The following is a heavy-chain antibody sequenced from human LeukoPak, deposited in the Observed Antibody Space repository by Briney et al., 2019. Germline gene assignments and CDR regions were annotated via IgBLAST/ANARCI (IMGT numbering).Heavy chain of an antibody. CDR1: GGSISSYY. CDR2: IYYSGST. CDR3: ARTYRSSGLGYFDL. J-gene: IGHJ2*01. Sequence: PSETLSLTCTVSGGSISSYYWSWIRQPPGKGLEWIGYIYYSGSTNYSPSLKSRLTIPVDTSKNQFSLKLSSVTAADTAVYYCARTYRSSGLGYFDLWGRGTLVTVSS. V-gene: IGHV4-59*01. D-gene: IGHD6-13*01.